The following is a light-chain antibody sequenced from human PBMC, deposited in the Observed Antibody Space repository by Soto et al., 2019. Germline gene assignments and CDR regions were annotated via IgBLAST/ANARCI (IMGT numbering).Light chain of an antibody. CDR3: QQDYSTLAT. V-gene: IGKV1-39*01. CDR2: AAS. CDR1: ESIGRH. J-gene: IGKJ5*01. Sequence: DIQMSQSPSSLSASVGDRVTITCRAAESIGRHLNWYQQKPGRAPDLLIYAASTLQNGVPSRFTGSGSGTEFTLTIPGLQLEDVAPYYCQQDYSTLATFGQGTRLEIK.